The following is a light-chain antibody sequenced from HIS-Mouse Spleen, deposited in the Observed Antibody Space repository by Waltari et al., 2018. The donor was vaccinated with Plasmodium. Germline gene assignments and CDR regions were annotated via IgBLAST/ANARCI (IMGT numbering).Light chain of an antibody. Sequence: SYELTQPPSVSVSPGQTARITCSGDALPKQYAYWYQQKPGKAHGLVIYKDSERPSGIPERFSGSSSGTTVTLTISGVQAEDEADYYCQSADSSGTYVVFGGGTKLTVL. CDR3: QSADSSGTYVV. CDR1: ALPKQY. J-gene: IGLJ2*01. V-gene: IGLV3-25*03. CDR2: KDS.